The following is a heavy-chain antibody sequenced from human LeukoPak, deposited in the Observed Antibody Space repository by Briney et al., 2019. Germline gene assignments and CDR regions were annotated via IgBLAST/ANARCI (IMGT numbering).Heavy chain of an antibody. CDR3: ARARPNYYGSGSSNWFDP. CDR1: GGSISSSSYY. V-gene: IGHV4-39*07. CDR2: IYYSGST. Sequence: SETLSLTCTVPGGSISSSSYYWGWIRQPPGKGLEWIGSIYYSGSTYYNPSLKSRVTISVDTSNNQFSLKLSSVTAADTAIYYCARARPNYYGSGSSNWFDPWGQGTLVTVSS. J-gene: IGHJ5*02. D-gene: IGHD3-10*01.